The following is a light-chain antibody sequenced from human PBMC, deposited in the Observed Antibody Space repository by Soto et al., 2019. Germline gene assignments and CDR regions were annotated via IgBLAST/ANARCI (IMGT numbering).Light chain of an antibody. CDR1: QSVVKC. J-gene: IGKJ5*01. CDR2: DVS. Sequence: EIVLTQSPATLSLSPGERATLSCRASQSVVKCLAWYQQKPGQAPRLLIYDVSSRAPGIPARFSGSGSGTDFTLTISSLEPEDFGVYYCQQCNNWPTITFGQGTRLEIK. V-gene: IGKV3-11*01. CDR3: QQCNNWPTIT.